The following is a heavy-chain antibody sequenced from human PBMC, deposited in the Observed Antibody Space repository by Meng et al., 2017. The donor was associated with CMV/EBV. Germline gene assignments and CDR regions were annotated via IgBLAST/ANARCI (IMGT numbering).Heavy chain of an antibody. CDR1: GYSFTSYW. Sequence: GGSLRLSCKGSGYSFTSYWIGWVRQMPGKGLEWMGIIYPGDSDTRYSPSFQGQVTISADKSISTAYLQWSSLKASDTAMYYCARFHPNIVGASLDYWGQGTLVTSPQ. V-gene: IGHV5-51*01. CDR2: IYPGDSDT. D-gene: IGHD1-26*01. CDR3: ARFHPNIVGASLDY. J-gene: IGHJ4*02.